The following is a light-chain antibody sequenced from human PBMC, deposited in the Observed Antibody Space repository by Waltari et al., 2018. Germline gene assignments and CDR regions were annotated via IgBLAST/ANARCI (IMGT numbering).Light chain of an antibody. Sequence: DIQMTQSPSTLSASVGDRVTITCRASQSISNWLAWYQQKPGKAPKLLMYKASNLETGVPSRFSGSGSGTEFTLTISSLQPEDIATYYCQQFNASPRTFGQGTNVEIK. J-gene: IGKJ1*01. CDR2: KAS. CDR3: QQFNASPRT. V-gene: IGKV1-5*03. CDR1: QSISNW.